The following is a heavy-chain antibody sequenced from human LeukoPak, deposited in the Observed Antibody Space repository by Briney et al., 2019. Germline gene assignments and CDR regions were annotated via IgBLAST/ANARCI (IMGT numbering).Heavy chain of an antibody. J-gene: IGHJ6*03. CDR1: GGTFSSYA. CDR2: IIPIFGTA. Sequence: GSSVKVSCKASGGTFSSYAISWVRQAPGQGLEWMGGIIPIFGTANYAQKFQGRVTMTRNTSISTAYMELSSLRSEDTAVYYCAIRYGSGEKYYYYYYMDVWGKGTTVTVSS. CDR3: AIRYGSGEKYYYYYYMDV. V-gene: IGHV1-69*05. D-gene: IGHD3-10*01.